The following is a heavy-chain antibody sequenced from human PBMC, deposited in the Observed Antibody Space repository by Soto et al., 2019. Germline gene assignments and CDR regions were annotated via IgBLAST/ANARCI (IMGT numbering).Heavy chain of an antibody. D-gene: IGHD3-22*01. CDR2: MHPNSANT. Sequence: QLVQSGAEVKKPGSSVKVSCKSSVDIIGTYDINWVRQSPGHRFEWMGWMHPNSANTGYAQKFQDRVSMTRDTYIGKAYMHLSDQTSEDSAGYFCSCGFYYDNNHYDLPYAFWGQGTLVIFS. CDR1: VDIIGTYD. J-gene: IGHJ1*01. CDR3: SCGFYYDNNHYDLPYAF. V-gene: IGHV1-8*01.